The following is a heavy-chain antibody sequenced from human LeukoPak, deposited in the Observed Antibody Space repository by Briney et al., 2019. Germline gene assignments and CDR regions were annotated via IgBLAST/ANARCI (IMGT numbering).Heavy chain of an antibody. Sequence: SVKVSFKASGGTFNSYAISWVRQAPGQGVEWMGGIIPIFGTANYAQKFQGRVAITADESTSTAYMELSSLRSEDTAVYYCARGSHDSSGPPEGYWGQGTLVTVSS. D-gene: IGHD3-22*01. J-gene: IGHJ4*02. CDR2: IIPIFGTA. CDR3: ARGSHDSSGPPEGY. CDR1: GGTFNSYA. V-gene: IGHV1-69*13.